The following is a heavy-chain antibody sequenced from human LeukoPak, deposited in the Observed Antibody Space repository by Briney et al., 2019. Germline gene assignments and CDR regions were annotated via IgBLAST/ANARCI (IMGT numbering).Heavy chain of an antibody. J-gene: IGHJ4*02. CDR3: ARVPPKEGWTDY. CDR2: INPNSGGT. D-gene: IGHD6-19*01. CDR1: GYTSTGYY. Sequence: ASVKVSCKASGYTSTGYYMHWVRQAPGQGLEWMGWINPNSGGTNYAQKFQGRVTMTRDTSVSTAYIELSRLRSDDTAVYYCARVPPKEGWTDYWGQGTLVTVSS. V-gene: IGHV1-2*02.